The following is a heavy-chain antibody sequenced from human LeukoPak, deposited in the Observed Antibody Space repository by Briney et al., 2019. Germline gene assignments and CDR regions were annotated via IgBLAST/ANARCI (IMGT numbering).Heavy chain of an antibody. Sequence: SVKVSCKASGGTFSSYAISWVRQAPGQGLEWMGGIIPIFGTANYAQKFQGRVTITADESTSTAYMELSSLRSEDTAVYYCARALAPDIVVVPAAFDYWGQGTLVTVSS. J-gene: IGHJ4*02. CDR3: ARALAPDIVVVPAAFDY. V-gene: IGHV1-69*13. CDR1: GGTFSSYA. D-gene: IGHD2-2*01. CDR2: IIPIFGTA.